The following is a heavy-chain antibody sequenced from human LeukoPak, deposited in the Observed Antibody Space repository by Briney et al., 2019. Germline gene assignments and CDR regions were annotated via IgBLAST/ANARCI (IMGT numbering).Heavy chain of an antibody. D-gene: IGHD4-17*01. CDR3: AKDSTGTVTPNWFDP. CDR1: GFTFSSYA. V-gene: IGHV3-23*01. CDR2: ISGSGGST. J-gene: IGHJ5*02. Sequence: GGSLRLSCAASGFTFSSYAMRWVRQAPGKGLEWVSAISGSGGSTYYADSVKGRFTISRDNSKNTLYQQMNSLRAEDTAVYYCAKDSTGTVTPNWFDPWGQGTLVTVSS.